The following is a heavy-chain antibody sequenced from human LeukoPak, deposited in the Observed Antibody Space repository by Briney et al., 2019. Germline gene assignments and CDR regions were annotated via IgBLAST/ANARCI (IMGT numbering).Heavy chain of an antibody. V-gene: IGHV1-18*01. J-gene: IGHJ5*02. CDR3: SRALVDYYGSGSYSASHWFDP. CDR1: GYTFTSYG. Sequence: ASVKVSCKASGYTFTSYGISWVRQAPGQGLEWMGWISAYNGNTNYAQKLQGRVTMTTDTSTSTAYMELRRLRSDDTAVYYCSRALVDYYGSGSYSASHWFDPWGQGTLVTVSS. CDR2: ISAYNGNT. D-gene: IGHD3-10*01.